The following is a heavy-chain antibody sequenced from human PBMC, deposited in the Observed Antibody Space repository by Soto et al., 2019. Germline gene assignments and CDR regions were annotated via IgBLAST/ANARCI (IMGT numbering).Heavy chain of an antibody. J-gene: IGHJ5*02. CDR2: IYPGDSYT. CDR1: GYTFTTYW. V-gene: IGHV5-51*01. Sequence: PGESLKISCEISGYTFTTYWIGWVRQMPGKGLEWMGIIYPGDSYTIYNPSFQGQVTISADKSISTAFLQWSSLKASDSAMYYCARRLGYCSGNSCYNWFDPWGQGTLVTVSS. D-gene: IGHD2-15*01. CDR3: ARRLGYCSGNSCYNWFDP.